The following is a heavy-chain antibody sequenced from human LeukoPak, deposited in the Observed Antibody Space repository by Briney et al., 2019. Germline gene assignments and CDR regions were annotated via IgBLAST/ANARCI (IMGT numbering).Heavy chain of an antibody. V-gene: IGHV1-18*01. CDR1: GYTFTSYG. J-gene: IGHJ3*02. D-gene: IGHD3-3*01. CDR2: ISAYNGNT. Sequence: ASVKVSCKASGYTFTSYGISWVRQAPGQGLEWMGWISAYNGNTNYAQKLQGRVTMTTDTSTSTAYMELRSLRSDDTAAYCCARDQSYYDFWSGYSGGDAFDIWGQGTMVTVSS. CDR3: ARDQSYYDFWSGYSGGDAFDI.